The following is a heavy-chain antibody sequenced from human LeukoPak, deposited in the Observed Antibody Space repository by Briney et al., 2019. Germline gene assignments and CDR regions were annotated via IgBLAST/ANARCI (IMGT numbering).Heavy chain of an antibody. V-gene: IGHV1-18*01. CDR1: GYTFTSYG. CDR3: AREFYYYDTRHFDY. CDR2: ISAYNGNK. D-gene: IGHD3-22*01. Sequence: ASVTVSCKASGYTFTSYGISGVRQAPGQGLEWMGWISAYNGNKNYAQKLQGRVTITTDTSTSTAYMELRSLRSDDTAVYYCAREFYYYDTRHFDYWGQGTLVTVSS. J-gene: IGHJ4*02.